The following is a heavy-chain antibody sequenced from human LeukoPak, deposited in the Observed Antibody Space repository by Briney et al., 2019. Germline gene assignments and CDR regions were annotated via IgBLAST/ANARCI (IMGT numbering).Heavy chain of an antibody. Sequence: SVKVSCKASGGTFSSYAISWVRQAPGQGLEWMGGIIPIFGTANYAQKFQGRVTITADESTSTAYMELSSLRSGDTAVYYCARDQQLAEYYYYYGMDVWGQGTTVTVSS. CDR1: GGTFSSYA. CDR3: ARDQQLAEYYYYYGMDV. CDR2: IIPIFGTA. J-gene: IGHJ6*02. V-gene: IGHV1-69*13. D-gene: IGHD6-6*01.